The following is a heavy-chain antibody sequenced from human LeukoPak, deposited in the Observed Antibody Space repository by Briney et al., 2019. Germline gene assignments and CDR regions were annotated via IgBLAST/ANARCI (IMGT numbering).Heavy chain of an antibody. V-gene: IGHV3-73*01. D-gene: IGHD2-15*01. CDR3: SVNYCSGGSCYML. Sequence: PGGSLRVSCTASGFTFGTYWMTWVRQASGKGLEWVGRIRSKANSYATAYAASVKGRFTISRDDSKNTAYLQMNSLKTEDTAVYYCSVNYCSGGSCYMLWGQGTLVTVSS. CDR1: GFTFGTYW. J-gene: IGHJ4*02. CDR2: IRSKANSYAT.